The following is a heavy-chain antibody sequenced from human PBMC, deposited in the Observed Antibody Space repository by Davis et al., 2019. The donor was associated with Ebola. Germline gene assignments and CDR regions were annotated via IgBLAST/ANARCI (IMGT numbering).Heavy chain of an antibody. D-gene: IGHD3-10*01. CDR3: ATLKTGVF. CDR1: GFTFSNYG. CDR2: ISGSGDTT. V-gene: IGHV3-23*01. J-gene: IGHJ4*02. Sequence: GESLKISCAASGFTFSNYGMSWVRQAPGKGLEWVSSISGSGDTTNYADSVKGRFTMSRDNSMNTLYLQMNSLRAEDTAVYYCATLKTGVFWGQGTLVTVSS.